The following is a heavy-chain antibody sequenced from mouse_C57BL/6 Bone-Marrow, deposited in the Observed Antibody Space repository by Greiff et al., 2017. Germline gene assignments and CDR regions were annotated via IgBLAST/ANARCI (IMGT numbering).Heavy chain of an antibody. D-gene: IGHD1-1*01. CDR2: IDPETGGT. CDR3: TGGGEIPTEVADY. CDR1: GYTFTDYE. V-gene: IGHV1-15*01. J-gene: IGHJ2*01. Sequence: QVQLQQSGAELVRPGASVTLSCKASGYTFTDYEMHWVKQTPVHGLEWIGAIDPETGGTAYNQKFKGKAILTADKSSSTAYMELRSLTSEDSAVSYCTGGGEIPTEVADYWGQGTTLTVSS.